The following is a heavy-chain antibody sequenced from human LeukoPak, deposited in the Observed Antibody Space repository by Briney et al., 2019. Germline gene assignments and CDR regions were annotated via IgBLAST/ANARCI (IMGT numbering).Heavy chain of an antibody. CDR1: GFTFSSYS. Sequence: PGGSLRLSCAASGFTFSSYSMNWVRQAPGKGLEWVSSISRSSGYIYYADSVKGRFTISRDNAKNSLYLQRNSLRAEDTAVYYCARGENNYGYYYFDYWGQGTLVTVSS. J-gene: IGHJ4*02. CDR3: ARGENNYGYYYFDY. V-gene: IGHV3-21*01. D-gene: IGHD5-18*01. CDR2: ISRSSGYI.